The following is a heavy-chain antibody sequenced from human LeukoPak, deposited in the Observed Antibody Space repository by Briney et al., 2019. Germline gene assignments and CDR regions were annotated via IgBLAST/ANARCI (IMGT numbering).Heavy chain of an antibody. Sequence: SSETPSLTCTVSGGSINNALYYWAWIRQTPQQQLEWMGSVSHDGITNYSPSLGGRVSLSADTSKNAFFMEVHSVTAADSAIYYCARHTIFCSFINCSPFDPWGQGTLVTVSS. CDR1: GGSINNALYY. D-gene: IGHD3-3*01. J-gene: IGHJ5*02. CDR3: ARHTIFCSFINCSPFDP. CDR2: VSHDGIT. V-gene: IGHV4-39*01.